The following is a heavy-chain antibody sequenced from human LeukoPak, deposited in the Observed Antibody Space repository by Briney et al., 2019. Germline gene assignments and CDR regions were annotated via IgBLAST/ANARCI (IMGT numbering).Heavy chain of an antibody. D-gene: IGHD6-13*01. V-gene: IGHV1-2*02. CDR3: ARDLFPMYSRRRFHNWFDP. CDR2: INPNSGGT. J-gene: IGHJ5*02. Sequence: ASVKVSCKASGYTFTGYYMHWVRQAPGQGLEWMGWINPNSGGTNYAQKFQGRVTMTRDTSISTAYMELSRLRSDDTAVYYCARDLFPMYSRRRFHNWFDPWGQGTLVTVSS. CDR1: GYTFTGYY.